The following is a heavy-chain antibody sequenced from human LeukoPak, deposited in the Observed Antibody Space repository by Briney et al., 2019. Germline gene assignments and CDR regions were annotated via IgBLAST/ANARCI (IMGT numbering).Heavy chain of an antibody. CDR2: IYSGGAT. Sequence: GGSLRLSCAASGITVSTNYMSWVRQAPGKGLEWVSIIYSGGATFYADSVKGRFTIFRENSKNTLWLQMNSVRAEDTAVYYCARLHYDVLTGPFDYWGQGTLVTVSS. D-gene: IGHD3-9*01. CDR1: GITVSTNY. V-gene: IGHV3-66*04. CDR3: ARLHYDVLTGPFDY. J-gene: IGHJ4*02.